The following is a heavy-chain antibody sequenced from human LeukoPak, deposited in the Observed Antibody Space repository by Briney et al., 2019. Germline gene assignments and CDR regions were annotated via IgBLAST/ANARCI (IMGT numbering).Heavy chain of an antibody. CDR2: ISGSGGST. CDR3: ARGRGRDGYPNAFDI. V-gene: IGHV3-23*01. J-gene: IGHJ3*02. CDR1: GFTFSSYA. Sequence: GGSLRLSCAASGFTFSSYAMSWVRQAPGKGLEWVSAISGSGGSTYYADSVKGRFTISRDNSKNTLYLQMNSLRAEDTAVYYCARGRGRDGYPNAFDIWGQGTMVTVSS. D-gene: IGHD5-24*01.